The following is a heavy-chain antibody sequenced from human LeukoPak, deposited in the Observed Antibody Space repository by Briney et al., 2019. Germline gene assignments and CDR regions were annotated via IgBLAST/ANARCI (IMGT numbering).Heavy chain of an antibody. D-gene: IGHD3-3*01. V-gene: IGHV3-30*02. Sequence: GGSLRLSCAASGFTFSSYGMHWVRQAPGKGLEWVAFIRYDGSNKYYADSVKGRFTISRDNSKNTLYLQMNSLRAEDTAVYYCAEDGGFLVSYYYYMDVWGKGTTVTVSS. J-gene: IGHJ6*03. CDR1: GFTFSSYG. CDR2: IRYDGSNK. CDR3: AEDGGFLVSYYYYMDV.